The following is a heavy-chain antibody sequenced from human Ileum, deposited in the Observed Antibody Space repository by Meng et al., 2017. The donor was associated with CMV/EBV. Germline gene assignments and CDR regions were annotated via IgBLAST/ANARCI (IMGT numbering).Heavy chain of an antibody. CDR3: TRGGWWAHDAFDV. D-gene: IGHD2-15*01. J-gene: IGHJ3*01. V-gene: IGHV1-46*01. CDR1: GYTFTSYY. Sequence: ASVKVSCKASGYTFTSYYVHWVRQAPGRGLEWMGIISSSGGRATYAQRFQERISLTRDTSTNTVYMAMTSLTSDDTATYFCTRGGWWAHDAFDVWGQGTMVTVSS. CDR2: ISSSGGRA.